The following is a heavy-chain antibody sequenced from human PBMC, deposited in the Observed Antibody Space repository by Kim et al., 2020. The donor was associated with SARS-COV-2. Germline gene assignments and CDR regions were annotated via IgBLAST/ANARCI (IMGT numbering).Heavy chain of an antibody. D-gene: IGHD2-15*01. J-gene: IGHJ6*02. V-gene: IGHV3-21*01. Sequence: GGSLRLSCAASGFTFSSYSMNWVRQAPGKGLEWVSSISSSSSYIYYADSVKGRFTISRDNAKNSLYLQMNSLRAEDTAVYYCARAPEPRYCSGGSCLYYYYGMDVWGQGTTVTVSS. CDR2: ISSSSSYI. CDR1: GFTFSSYS. CDR3: ARAPEPRYCSGGSCLYYYYGMDV.